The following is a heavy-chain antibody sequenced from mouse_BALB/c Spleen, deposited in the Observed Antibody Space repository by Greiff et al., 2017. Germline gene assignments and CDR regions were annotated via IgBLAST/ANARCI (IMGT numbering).Heavy chain of an antibody. CDR1: GYSITSDYA. J-gene: IGHJ4*01. Sequence: ESGPGLVKPSQSLSLTCTVTGYSITSDYAWNWIRQFPGNKLEWMGYISYSGSTSYNPSLKSRISITRDTSKNQFFLQLNSVTTEDTATYYCARRRRELGLYYYAMDYWGQGTSVTVSS. CDR2: ISYSGST. D-gene: IGHD4-1*01. CDR3: ARRRRELGLYYYAMDY. V-gene: IGHV3-2*02.